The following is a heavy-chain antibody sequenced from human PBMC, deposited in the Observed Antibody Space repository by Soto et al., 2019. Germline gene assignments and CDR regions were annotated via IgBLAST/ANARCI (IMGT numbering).Heavy chain of an antibody. CDR1: GFTFSSYS. CDR3: ARDYVWYGDVNYYYYMDV. V-gene: IGHV3-21*01. CDR2: ISSSSSYI. D-gene: IGHD3-16*01. Sequence: GGSLRLSCAASGFTFSSYSMNWVRQAPGKGLEWVSSISSSSSYIYYADSVKGRFTISRDNAKNSLYLQMNSLRAEDTAVYYCARDYVWYGDVNYYYYMDVWGKGTTVTVSS. J-gene: IGHJ6*03.